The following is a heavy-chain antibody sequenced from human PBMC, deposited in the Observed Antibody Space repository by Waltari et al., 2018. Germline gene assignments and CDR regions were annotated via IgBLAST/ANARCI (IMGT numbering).Heavy chain of an antibody. V-gene: IGHV3-30*04. CDR1: GFTFSSYT. CDR2: ISYDGSNK. J-gene: IGHJ6*03. Sequence: QVQLVESGGGVVQPGTSLRLSCAASGFTFSSYTMHWVRQAPGKGLDWVAVISYDGSNKYCADSVKGRFTVSRDNSKNTLDLQMDSLRPEDTALYYCARTYESGSYYYYMDVWGRGTTVAISS. CDR3: ARTYESGSYYYYMDV. D-gene: IGHD3-3*01.